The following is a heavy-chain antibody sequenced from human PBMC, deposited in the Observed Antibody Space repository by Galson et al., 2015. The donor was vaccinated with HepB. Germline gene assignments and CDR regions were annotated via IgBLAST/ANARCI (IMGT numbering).Heavy chain of an antibody. Sequence: SLRLSCAASGFTFSSYSMNWVRQAPGKGLEWVSSISSSSSYIYYADSVKGRFTIFRDNAKNSLYLQMNSLRAEDTAVYYCARDRGSGWYGYWGQGTLVTVSS. CDR2: ISSSSSYI. J-gene: IGHJ4*02. CDR3: ARDRGSGWYGY. V-gene: IGHV3-21*01. D-gene: IGHD6-19*01. CDR1: GFTFSSYS.